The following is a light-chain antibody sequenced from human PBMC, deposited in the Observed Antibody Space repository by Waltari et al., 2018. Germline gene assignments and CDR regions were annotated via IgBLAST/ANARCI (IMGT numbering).Light chain of an antibody. J-gene: IGLJ1*01. Sequence: SSELTQPSSVSVSPGQTARITCSGDMLPKKYTRWFQQKPGQAPVLVLYQDSARHSGLPGRFSGSSSGTTVTLTISGAQVEDEADYYCYSTTDNNLGVFGPGTRVTVL. CDR1: MLPKKY. CDR3: YSTTDNNLGV. CDR2: QDS. V-gene: IGLV3-27*01.